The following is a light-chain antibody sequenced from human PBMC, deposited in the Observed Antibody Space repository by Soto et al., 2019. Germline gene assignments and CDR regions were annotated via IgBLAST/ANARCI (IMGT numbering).Light chain of an antibody. Sequence: QSALTQPASVSGSPGQSITISCTGTSSDVGRYNLVSWYQQHPGKAPQLMIYEVSKRPSGVSNRFSGSKSGNTASLTISGLQAEDGADYYCCSYAGSSSLVFGGGTKLTVL. CDR3: CSYAGSSSLV. J-gene: IGLJ3*02. CDR1: SSDVGRYNL. V-gene: IGLV2-23*02. CDR2: EVS.